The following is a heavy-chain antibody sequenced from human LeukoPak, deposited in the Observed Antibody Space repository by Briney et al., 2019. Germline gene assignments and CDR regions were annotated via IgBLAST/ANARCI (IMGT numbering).Heavy chain of an antibody. CDR3: ARKVPSAQSDF. Sequence: GGSLRPSCAVSGFTFNAYSMMWVRQAPGKGLEWVSSISESSYHIYYADSVKGRFTISRDNAKNSLYLQMSSLRADDTAVYYCARKVPSAQSDFWGQGTLVTVSS. CDR1: GFTFNAYS. CDR2: ISESSYHI. J-gene: IGHJ4*02. V-gene: IGHV3-21*01.